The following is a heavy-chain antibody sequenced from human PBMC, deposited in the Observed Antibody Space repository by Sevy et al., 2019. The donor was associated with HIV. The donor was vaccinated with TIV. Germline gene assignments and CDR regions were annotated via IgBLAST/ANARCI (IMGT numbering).Heavy chain of an antibody. Sequence: SETLSLTSAVYGGSFSGYYWSWIRQPPGKGLEWIGEINHSGSTNYNPSLKSRVTISVDTSKNQFSLKLSSVTAADTAVYYCARHCGSTSCSHAFDIWGQGTMVTVSS. CDR3: ARHCGSTSCSHAFDI. J-gene: IGHJ3*02. CDR2: INHSGST. V-gene: IGHV4-34*01. CDR1: GGSFSGYY. D-gene: IGHD2-2*01.